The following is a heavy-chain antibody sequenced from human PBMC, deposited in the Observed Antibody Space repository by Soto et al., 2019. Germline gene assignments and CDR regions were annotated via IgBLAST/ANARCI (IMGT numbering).Heavy chain of an antibody. D-gene: IGHD1-26*01. J-gene: IGHJ4*02. CDR1: GFTFSDFS. Sequence: PGGSLRLSCAVSGFTFSDFSTTCVRQAPGRGLEWVALISYDGGNEKYTESVKDRFTISRDDSHNVAYLQMSSLRTEDTAMYYCAKDRYSGTYPTDFDYWGQGSLVTVSS. CDR3: AKDRYSGTYPTDFDY. CDR2: ISYDGGNE. V-gene: IGHV3-30*18.